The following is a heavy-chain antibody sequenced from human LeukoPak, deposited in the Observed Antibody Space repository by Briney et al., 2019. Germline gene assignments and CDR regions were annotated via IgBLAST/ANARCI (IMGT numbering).Heavy chain of an antibody. CDR1: GYTFTIHY. J-gene: IGHJ1*01. CDR2: INPSGGST. D-gene: IGHD3-3*02. Sequence: GASVKVSCKASGYTFTIHYMHWVRQAPGQGLEWMGLINPSGGSTSYAQKFQGRVTITRDTSTSTVYMELSSLRSEDTAVYYCACSPPPFLEWSGPFCEHWGQGTPVTVSS. V-gene: IGHV1-46*01. CDR3: ACSPPPFLEWSGPFCEH.